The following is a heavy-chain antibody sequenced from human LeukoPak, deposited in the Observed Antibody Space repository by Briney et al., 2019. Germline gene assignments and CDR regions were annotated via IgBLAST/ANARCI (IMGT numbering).Heavy chain of an antibody. D-gene: IGHD1-26*01. CDR3: AKRYSGSYNYFDY. J-gene: IGHJ4*02. CDR1: GFTFSSYA. V-gene: IGHV3-23*01. Sequence: GGSLRLSCAASGFTFSSYAMSWVRQAPGKGLELVSAISGSGGSTYYADSVKGRFTISRDNSKNTLYLQMNSLRAEDTAVYYCAKRYSGSYNYFDYWGQGTLVTVSS. CDR2: ISGSGGST.